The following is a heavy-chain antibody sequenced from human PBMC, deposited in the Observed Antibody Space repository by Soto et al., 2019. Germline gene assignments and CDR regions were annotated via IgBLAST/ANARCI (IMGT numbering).Heavy chain of an antibody. D-gene: IGHD7-27*01. Sequence: QVQLVQSGAEVKKPGSSVRVSCKASGGTLNSYTISWGRQAPGQGLKWMGGIIPVFGTTDYAQKFQGRVTITADQYTGTAYLDLFSLRSEDTAIYYCTISNSYGRGEFWGQGTLVTVSS. CDR1: GGTLNSYT. V-gene: IGHV1-69*01. J-gene: IGHJ4*02. CDR3: TISNSYGRGEF. CDR2: IIPVFGTT.